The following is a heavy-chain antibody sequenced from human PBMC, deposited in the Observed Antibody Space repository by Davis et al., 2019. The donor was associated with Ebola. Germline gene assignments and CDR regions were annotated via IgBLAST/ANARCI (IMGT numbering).Heavy chain of an antibody. V-gene: IGHV3-23*01. CDR1: GFTFRDYA. Sequence: GESLKISCAASGFTFRDYAMSWVRQAPGKGLEWLSTISGSSDTTHYADSVKGRFTISRDNSKNTLSLQVNSLTAEDTAVYYCARQYSTVWYHFDYIDYWGQGIPVTVSS. CDR3: ARQYSTVWYHFDYIDY. CDR2: ISGSSDTT. J-gene: IGHJ4*02. D-gene: IGHD6-19*01.